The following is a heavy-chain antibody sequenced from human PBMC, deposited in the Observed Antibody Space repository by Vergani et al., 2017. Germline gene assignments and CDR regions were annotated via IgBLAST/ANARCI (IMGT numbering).Heavy chain of an antibody. Sequence: QVQLVQSGAEVKKPGSSVKVSCKASGGIFSSYTISWVRQAPGQGLEWMGRIIPIRGIANYAQKFQGRVTITADKSTSTAYMELSSLRSEDTAVYYCARERAYDYGDLLLGMDVWGKGTTVTVSS. V-gene: IGHV1-69*08. J-gene: IGHJ6*04. CDR3: ARERAYDYGDLLLGMDV. CDR1: GGIFSSYT. CDR2: IIPIRGIA. D-gene: IGHD4-17*01.